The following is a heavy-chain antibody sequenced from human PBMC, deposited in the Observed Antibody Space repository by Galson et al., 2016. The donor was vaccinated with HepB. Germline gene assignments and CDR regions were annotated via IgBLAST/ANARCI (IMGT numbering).Heavy chain of an antibody. CDR3: GTVFEY. J-gene: IGHJ4*02. Sequence: SLRLSCAASGFTFSSYGMHWVRQVPGKGLVWVARIDHEGRGTSYADSVRGRFTMSRDSAKSTVYLQMDSLRAEDTAVYYCGTVFEYWGQGSRVTVSS. CDR2: IDHEGRGT. CDR1: GFTFSSYG. V-gene: IGHV3-74*01.